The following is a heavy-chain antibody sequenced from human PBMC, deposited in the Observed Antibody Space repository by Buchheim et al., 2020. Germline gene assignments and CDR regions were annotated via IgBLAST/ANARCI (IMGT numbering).Heavy chain of an antibody. CDR3: ARLAAAGTGFDP. V-gene: IGHV4-61*02. CDR1: GGSISSGSYY. D-gene: IGHD6-13*01. Sequence: QVQLQESGPGLVKPSQTLSLTCTVSGGSISSGSYYWSWIRQPAGKGLEWIGRIYTSGSTNYNPSLKSRVTISVDTSTNQFSLKLSSVTAADTAVYYCARLAAAGTGFDPWGQGTL. J-gene: IGHJ5*02. CDR2: IYTSGST.